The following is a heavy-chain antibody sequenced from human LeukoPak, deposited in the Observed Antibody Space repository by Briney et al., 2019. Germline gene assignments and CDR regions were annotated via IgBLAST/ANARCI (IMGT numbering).Heavy chain of an antibody. D-gene: IGHD1-14*01. CDR3: ARKTRNYFDY. CDR2: INHSGST. J-gene: IGHJ4*02. Sequence: SETLSLTCTVSGGSISSYYWSWIRQPPGKGLEWIGEINHSGSTNYNPSLKSRVTISVDTSKNQFSLKLSSVTAADTAVYYCARKTRNYFDYWGQGTLVTVSS. CDR1: GGSISSYY. V-gene: IGHV4-34*01.